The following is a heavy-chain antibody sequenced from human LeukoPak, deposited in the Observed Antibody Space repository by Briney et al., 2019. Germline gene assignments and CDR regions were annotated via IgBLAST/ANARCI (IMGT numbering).Heavy chain of an antibody. CDR2: ISGSGGST. CDR1: GFTFSSYA. V-gene: IGHV3-23*01. D-gene: IGHD5/OR15-5a*01. Sequence: GGSLRLSCAASGFTFSSYAMSWVRQAPGKGLEWVSAISGSGGSTCYADSVKGRFTISRDNSKNTLYLQMNSLRAEDTAVYYCAKFKRGVYYYFDYWGQGTLVTVSS. J-gene: IGHJ4*02. CDR3: AKFKRGVYYYFDY.